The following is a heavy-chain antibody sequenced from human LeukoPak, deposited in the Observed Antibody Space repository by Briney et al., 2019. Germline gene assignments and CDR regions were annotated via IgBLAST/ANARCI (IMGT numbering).Heavy chain of an antibody. CDR1: GGSISNYY. CDR3: ARVHSGYDFGNRKYYYFDY. V-gene: IGHV4-59*08. CDR2: IYYRWST. D-gene: IGHD5-12*01. J-gene: IGHJ4*02. Sequence: PSETLSLTCTVSGGSISNYYWSWIRQPPGKGLEWIGYIYYRWSTNSNPSLKSRVTISVDTSKNQFSLKLSSVTAADTAVYYCARVHSGYDFGNRKYYYFDYWGQGTLVTVSS.